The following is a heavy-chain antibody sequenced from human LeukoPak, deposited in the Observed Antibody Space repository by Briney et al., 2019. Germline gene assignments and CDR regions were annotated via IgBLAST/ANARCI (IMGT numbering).Heavy chain of an antibody. CDR3: ARTYSYFYFASPFDY. CDR2: IYYSGST. Sequence: SETLSLTCTVSGGSISSDNYYWGWIRQPPGKGLEWIGSIYYSGSTYYNPSLKSRVTISVDTSKNQFSLKLSSVTAADTAVYYCARTYSYFYFASPFDYWGQGTLVTVSP. J-gene: IGHJ4*02. CDR1: GGSISSDNYY. V-gene: IGHV4-39*01. D-gene: IGHD5-18*01.